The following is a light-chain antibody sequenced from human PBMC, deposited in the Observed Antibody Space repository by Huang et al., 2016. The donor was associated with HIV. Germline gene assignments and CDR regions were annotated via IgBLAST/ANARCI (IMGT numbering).Light chain of an antibody. Sequence: EIVLTQSPATLSLSPGERATLSCRASQHISGYLAWYQQKPGQAPRLLIYDASIRATGIPVRVSGSGSGTDFTFSISSLEPEDFAFYYCQQHAGWPLTFGGGTKVEIK. CDR1: QHISGY. J-gene: IGKJ4*01. V-gene: IGKV3-11*01. CDR3: QQHAGWPLT. CDR2: DAS.